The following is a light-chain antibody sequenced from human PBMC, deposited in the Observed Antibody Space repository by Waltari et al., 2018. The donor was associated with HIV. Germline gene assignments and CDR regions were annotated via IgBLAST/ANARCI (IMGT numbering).Light chain of an antibody. CDR2: DAS. CDR1: QSVSSN. CDR3: QQYNSWPGT. Sequence: EIVMTQSPATLSVSPGERATLSCGAGQSVSSNLAWYQHKPGQAPRLLIYDASTRATGIPARFSGSGSGTEFTLTISSLQSEDFAVYYCQQYNSWPGTFGQGTKVEIK. J-gene: IGKJ1*01. V-gene: IGKV3-15*01.